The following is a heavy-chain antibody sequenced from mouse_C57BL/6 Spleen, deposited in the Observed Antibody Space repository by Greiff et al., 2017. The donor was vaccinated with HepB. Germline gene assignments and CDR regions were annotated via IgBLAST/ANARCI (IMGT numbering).Heavy chain of an antibody. Sequence: QVQLQQSGAELVKPGASVKISCKASGYAFSSYWMNWVKQRPGKGLEWIGQIYPGDGDTNYNGKFKGKATLTADKSSSTAYMQLSSLTSEDSAVYFCARGGIDSSGYGFAYWGQGTLVTVSA. V-gene: IGHV1-80*01. CDR2: IYPGDGDT. D-gene: IGHD3-2*02. J-gene: IGHJ3*01. CDR1: GYAFSSYW. CDR3: ARGGIDSSGYGFAY.